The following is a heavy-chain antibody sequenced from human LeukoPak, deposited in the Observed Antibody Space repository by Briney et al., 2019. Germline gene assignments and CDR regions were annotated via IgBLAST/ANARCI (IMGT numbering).Heavy chain of an antibody. CDR2: IYYSGST. CDR1: GGSISSYY. J-gene: IGHJ6*03. V-gene: IGHV4-59*01. D-gene: IGHD2-2*01. CDR3: AREKHLSNCSSTSCYFDYYYYYMDV. Sequence: PSETLSLTCTVSGGSISSYYWSWIRQPPGKGLEWIGYIYYSGSTNYNPSLKSRVTISVDTSKNQFSLKLSSVTAADTAVYYCAREKHLSNCSSTSCYFDYYYYYMDVWGKGTTVTVSS.